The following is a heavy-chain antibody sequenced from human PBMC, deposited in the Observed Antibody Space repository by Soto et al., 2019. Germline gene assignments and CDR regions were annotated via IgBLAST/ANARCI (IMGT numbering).Heavy chain of an antibody. V-gene: IGHV4-61*01. Sequence: PSETLSLTCTVSGGSVSSGSYYWSWIRQPPGKGLEWIGYIYYSGSPNYNPSLKSRVTISVDTSKNQFSLKLSSVTAADTAVYYCARARIAAAGTPGYYYYGMDVWGQGTTVTVSS. CDR2: IYYSGSP. CDR3: ARARIAAAGTPGYYYYGMDV. D-gene: IGHD6-13*01. CDR1: GGSVSSGSYY. J-gene: IGHJ6*02.